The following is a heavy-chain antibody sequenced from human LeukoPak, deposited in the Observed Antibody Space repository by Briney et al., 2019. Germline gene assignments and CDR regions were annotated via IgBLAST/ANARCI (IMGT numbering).Heavy chain of an antibody. CDR3: ARHDLVVTATILGY. V-gene: IGHV4-39*01. CDR2: IYYRGST. Sequence: SEALSLTCTVSGGSISSNSYYWDWTRQPPGKGLEWIGSIYYRGSTYYNPSLKSRVTISVDTSKNQFSLKLSSVTAADTAVYYCARHDLVVTATILGYWGQGTLVTVSS. CDR1: GGSISSNSYY. J-gene: IGHJ4*02. D-gene: IGHD2-21*02.